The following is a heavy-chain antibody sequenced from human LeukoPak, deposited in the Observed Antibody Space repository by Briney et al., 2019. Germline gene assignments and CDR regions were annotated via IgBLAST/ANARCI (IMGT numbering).Heavy chain of an antibody. CDR2: INPNSGGT. Sequence: GASVKVSCKASGYTFTGYYMHWVRQAPGQGLEWMGWINPNSGGTNYAQKFQGRVTMTRDTSISTAYMELSRLRSDDTAVYYCARDLKFFRTIRGKPEDSRHNWFDPWGQGTLVTVSS. D-gene: IGHD6-6*01. V-gene: IGHV1-2*02. CDR1: GYTFTGYY. CDR3: ARDLKFFRTIRGKPEDSRHNWFDP. J-gene: IGHJ5*02.